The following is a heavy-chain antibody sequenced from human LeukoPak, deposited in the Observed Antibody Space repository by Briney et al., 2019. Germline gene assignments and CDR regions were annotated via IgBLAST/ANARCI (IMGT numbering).Heavy chain of an antibody. CDR2: ISWNSFTI. Sequence: PGGSLRLSCAASGFTFDDYAMHWVRQTPGKGLEWVSGISWNSFTIGYADSVKGRFTISRDNAKNSLFLQMNSLRAEDTALYYCAKDNGRDGYNAFDYWGQGTLVTVSS. V-gene: IGHV3-9*01. J-gene: IGHJ4*02. D-gene: IGHD5-24*01. CDR3: AKDNGRDGYNAFDY. CDR1: GFTFDDYA.